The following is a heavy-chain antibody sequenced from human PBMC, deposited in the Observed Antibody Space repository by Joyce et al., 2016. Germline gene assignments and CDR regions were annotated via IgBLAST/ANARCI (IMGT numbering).Heavy chain of an antibody. D-gene: IGHD2-15*01. CDR1: GYDFSNYA. CDR3: ARGGVQYCRGGTCYLATNGLDV. V-gene: IGHV1-3*01. CDR2: INGVNGKT. Sequence: QVQLVQSGTEVKKPGASVTVACKAYGYDFSNYAMHWVRQVPGQTIEWMGWINGVNGKTKYSQNLPGRITITRDISASTSYMALGSLRSEDTAVYFCARGGVQYCRGGTCYLATNGLDVWGQGTTVTVSS. J-gene: IGHJ6*02.